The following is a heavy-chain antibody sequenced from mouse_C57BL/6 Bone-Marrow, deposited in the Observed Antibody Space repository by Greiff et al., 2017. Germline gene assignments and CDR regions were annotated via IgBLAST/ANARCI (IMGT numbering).Heavy chain of an antibody. Sequence: QVQLQQPGTELVKPGASVKLSCKASGYTFTSYWMHWVKQGPGQGLEWIGNINPSNGGTNYNEKFKSKATLTVDKSSSTAYMQRSSLTSEDSAVYYCARLLRWENWYVDVWGTGTTVTVSS. V-gene: IGHV1-53*01. J-gene: IGHJ1*03. CDR3: ARLLRWENWYVDV. CDR2: INPSNGGT. CDR1: GYTFTSYW. D-gene: IGHD1-1*01.